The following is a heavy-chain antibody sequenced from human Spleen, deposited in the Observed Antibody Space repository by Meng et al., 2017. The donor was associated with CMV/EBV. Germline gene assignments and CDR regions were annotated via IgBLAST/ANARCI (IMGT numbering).Heavy chain of an antibody. J-gene: IGHJ6*02. CDR2: ISAYNGNT. V-gene: IGHV1-18*01. CDR3: ARSEGRLIDFWSVHYGMDV. CDR1: GYTFPNYG. D-gene: IGHD3-3*01. Sequence: ASVKVSCKASGYTFPNYGISWVRQAPGQGLEWMGWISAYNGNTNYAQKLQGRVTMTTDTSTSTAYMELRSLRSDDTAVYYCARSEGRLIDFWSVHYGMDVWGQGTTVTVSS.